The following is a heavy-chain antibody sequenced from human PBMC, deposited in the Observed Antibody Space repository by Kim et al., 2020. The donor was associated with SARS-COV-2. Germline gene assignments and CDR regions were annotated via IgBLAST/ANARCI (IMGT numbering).Heavy chain of an antibody. D-gene: IGHD3-10*01. J-gene: IGHJ4*02. CDR3: AKDWGFTYGSGSFFDC. V-gene: IGHV3-23*01. Sequence: VKGRFSNSRDNSKNQLYLQMNSRRAEDTAVYYCAKDWGFTYGSGSFFDCWGQGTLVTVSS.